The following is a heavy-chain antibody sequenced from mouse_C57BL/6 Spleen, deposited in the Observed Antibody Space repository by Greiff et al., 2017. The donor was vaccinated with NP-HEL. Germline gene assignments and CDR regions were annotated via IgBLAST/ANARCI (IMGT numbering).Heavy chain of an antibody. CDR3: ARSSFITTVPYYFDY. CDR1: GYTFTSYW. Sequence: QVQLQQSGAELVMPGASVKLSCKASGYTFTSYWMHWVKQRPGQGLEWIGEIDPSDSYTNYNQKFKGKSTLTVDKSSSTAYMQLSSLTSEDSAVYYCARSSFITTVPYYFDYWGQGTTLTVSS. D-gene: IGHD1-1*01. V-gene: IGHV1-69*01. J-gene: IGHJ2*01. CDR2: IDPSDSYT.